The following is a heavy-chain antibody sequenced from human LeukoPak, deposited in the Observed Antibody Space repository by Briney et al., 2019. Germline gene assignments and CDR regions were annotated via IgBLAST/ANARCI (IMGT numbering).Heavy chain of an antibody. Sequence: GRSLRLSRAASGFTFSSYAMHWVRQAPGKGLEWVAVISYDGSNKYYADSVKGRFTISRDNSKNTLYLQMNSLRAEDTAVYYCARFEGATSPIDYWGQGTLVTVSS. CDR1: GFTFSSYA. J-gene: IGHJ4*02. V-gene: IGHV3-30-3*01. D-gene: IGHD1-26*01. CDR2: ISYDGSNK. CDR3: ARFEGATSPIDY.